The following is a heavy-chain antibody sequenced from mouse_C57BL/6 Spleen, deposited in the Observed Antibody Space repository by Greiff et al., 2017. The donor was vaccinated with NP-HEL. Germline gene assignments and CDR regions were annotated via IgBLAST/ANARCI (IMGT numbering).Heavy chain of an antibody. V-gene: IGHV1-62-3*01. D-gene: IGHD1-1*01. CDR3: AREGYGSSSWFAY. CDR1: GYTFTSYW. Sequence: QVQLQQPGAELVKPGASVKLSCKASGYTFTSYWMHWVKQRPGRGLEWIGRIDPNSGGTKYNEKFKSKATLTVDKPSSTAYMQLNSLTSEDSAVYYCAREGYGSSSWFAYWGQGTLVTVSA. CDR2: IDPNSGGT. J-gene: IGHJ3*01.